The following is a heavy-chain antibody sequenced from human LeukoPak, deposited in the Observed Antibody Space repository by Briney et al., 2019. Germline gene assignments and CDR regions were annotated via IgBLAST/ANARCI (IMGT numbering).Heavy chain of an antibody. CDR2: IYYAGST. Sequence: PSETLSLTCGVAGGSISSYYWAWIRQAPGKGPEWIGYIYYAGSTNYNPSLKSRVTMSVDMSRNQFSLRMTSVTAADTAVYYWAREAQDFRTGNHRPGHYDYMDVWGKGTAVTVSS. CDR3: AREAQDFRTGNHRPGHYDYMDV. CDR1: GGSISSYY. J-gene: IGHJ6*03. V-gene: IGHV4-59*01. D-gene: IGHD1-14*01.